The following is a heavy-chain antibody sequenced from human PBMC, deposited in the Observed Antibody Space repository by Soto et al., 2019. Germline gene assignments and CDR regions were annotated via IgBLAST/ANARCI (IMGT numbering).Heavy chain of an antibody. V-gene: IGHV4-39*01. CDR3: ERHLHRITISQG. D-gene: IGHD3-3*01. J-gene: IGHJ4*02. CDR1: GGSISSSSYY. CDR2: IYYSGST. Sequence: QLQLQESGPGLVKPSETLSLTCTVSGGSISSSSYYWGWIRQPPGKGLEWIGSIYYSGSTYYNPSLKRRVTISVHTSKNQFSLKLSSVTAADTAVYYCERHLHRITISQGWDQGTLVTVSS.